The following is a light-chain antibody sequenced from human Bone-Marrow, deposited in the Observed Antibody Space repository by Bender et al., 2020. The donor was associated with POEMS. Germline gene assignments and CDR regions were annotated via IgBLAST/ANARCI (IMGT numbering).Light chain of an antibody. CDR1: SSDVGAHNF. J-gene: IGLJ2*01. CDR3: SSYTPSAAL. Sequence: QSALTQPASVSGSPGQSVTISCTGTSSDVGAHNFVSWYQHHPGKAPKLIIYDVTNRPSGVSNRFSGSSSGGTASLTISELQAEDEADYFCSSYTPSAALFGGGTKLTVL. V-gene: IGLV2-14*03. CDR2: DVT.